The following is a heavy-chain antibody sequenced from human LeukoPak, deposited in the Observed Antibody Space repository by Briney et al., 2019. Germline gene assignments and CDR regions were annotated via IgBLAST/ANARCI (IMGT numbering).Heavy chain of an antibody. CDR2: ISSSSSYI. CDR3: ARERSFRIAPL. CDR1: GFSFSDYN. V-gene: IGHV3-21*01. J-gene: IGHJ4*02. D-gene: IGHD6-13*01. Sequence: GGSLRLSCAASGFSFSDYNMIWVRHAPGKGLEWVSSISSSSSYIYYADSMKGRFTISRDNAKNSLYLQMNSLKAEDTAVYYCARERSFRIAPLWGQGTLVTVSS.